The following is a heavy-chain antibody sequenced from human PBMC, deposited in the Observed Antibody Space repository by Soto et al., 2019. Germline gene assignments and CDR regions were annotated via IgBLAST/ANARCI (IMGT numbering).Heavy chain of an antibody. J-gene: IGHJ4*02. V-gene: IGHV3-48*01. CDR1: GFTFSSYS. CDR3: ASGHIAVAGTDY. Sequence: GGSLRLSCAASGFTFSSYSMNWVRQAPGKGLEWVSYISSSSSTIYYADSVKGRFTISRDNAKNSLYLQMSSLRAEDTAVYHCASGHIAVAGTDYWAQGNLVTVSS. CDR2: ISSSSSTI. D-gene: IGHD6-19*01.